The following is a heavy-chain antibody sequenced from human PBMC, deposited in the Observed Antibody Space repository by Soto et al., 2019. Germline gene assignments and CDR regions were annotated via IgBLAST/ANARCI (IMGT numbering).Heavy chain of an antibody. CDR1: GLTFSSYE. V-gene: IGHV3-30*18. D-gene: IGHD2-15*01. Sequence: GGSLRLSCAASGLTFSSYEMHGVRQAPGKGLEWVAVISYDGSNKYYADSVKGRFTISRDNSKNTLYLQMNSLRAEDTAVYYCANYGVLGYCSGGSCYSGYYGMDVWGQGTTVTVSS. CDR3: ANYGVLGYCSGGSCYSGYYGMDV. CDR2: ISYDGSNK. J-gene: IGHJ6*02.